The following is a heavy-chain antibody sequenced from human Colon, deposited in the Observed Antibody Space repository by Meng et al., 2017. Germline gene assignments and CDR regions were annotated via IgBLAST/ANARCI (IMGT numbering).Heavy chain of an antibody. D-gene: IGHD3-22*01. CDR2: ISGGGGAT. Sequence: GESLKISCAASGFTVSSYAMSWVRQAPGKGLEWVSTISGGGGATYYADSVKGRFTISRDDSKNTLYLQMNSLRAEDTAVYYCATEGVTTGWGQGTLVTVSS. CDR3: ATEGVTTG. CDR1: GFTVSSYA. J-gene: IGHJ4*02. V-gene: IGHV3-23*01.